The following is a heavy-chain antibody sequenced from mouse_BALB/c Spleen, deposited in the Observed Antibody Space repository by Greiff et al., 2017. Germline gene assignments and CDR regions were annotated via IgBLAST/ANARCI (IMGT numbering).Heavy chain of an antibody. J-gene: IGHJ4*01. Sequence: EVQLVESGGGLVKPGGSLKLSCAASGFTFSSYAMSWVRQTPEKRLEWVASISSGGSTYYPDSVKGRFTISRDNARNILYLQMSSLRSEDTAMYYCARSSMDYWGQGTSVTVSS. CDR2: ISSGGST. CDR1: GFTFSSYA. CDR3: ARSSMDY. V-gene: IGHV5-6-5*01.